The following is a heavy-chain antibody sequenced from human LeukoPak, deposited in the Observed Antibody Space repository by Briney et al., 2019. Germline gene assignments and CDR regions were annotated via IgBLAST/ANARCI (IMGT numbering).Heavy chain of an antibody. V-gene: IGHV4-59*13. CDR3: ARAWRGYYFDY. CDR1: GGYIRSYY. D-gene: IGHD3-10*01. Sequence: SETLSLTCSVSGGYIRSYYWRWIRPPPGKGLEWIGYIYYSGSTNYNPSLKSRVTISVDTSKNQCSLKLSSVTAADTAVYYCARAWRGYYFDYWGQGTLVTVSS. J-gene: IGHJ4*02. CDR2: IYYSGST.